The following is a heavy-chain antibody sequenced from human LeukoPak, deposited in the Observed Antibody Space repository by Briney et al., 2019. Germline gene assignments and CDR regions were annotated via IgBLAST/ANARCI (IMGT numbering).Heavy chain of an antibody. CDR2: IRQDGGEK. J-gene: IGHJ4*02. Sequence: PGGSLRLSCAASGFPFSSYWMSWVRQAPGKGLEWVANIRQDGGEKFYVDSVKGRFTISRDNAKNSLYLQMNSLRAEDTAVYYCAREDHSNYNYWGQGTLVTVSS. CDR1: GFPFSSYW. D-gene: IGHD4-11*01. CDR3: AREDHSNYNY. V-gene: IGHV3-7*01.